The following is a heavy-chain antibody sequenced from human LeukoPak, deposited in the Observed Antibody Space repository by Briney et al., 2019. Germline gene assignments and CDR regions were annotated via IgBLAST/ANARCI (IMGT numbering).Heavy chain of an antibody. CDR2: IWYDGSNK. V-gene: IGHV3-33*06. Sequence: PGGSLRLSRAASGFTFSSYGMHWVRQAPGKGLEWVAVIWYDGSNKYYADSVKGRFTISRDNSKNTLYLQMNSLRAEDTAVYYCAKDLLSGELGNWGQGTMVTVSS. J-gene: IGHJ3*01. D-gene: IGHD7-27*01. CDR1: GFTFSSYG. CDR3: AKDLLSGELGN.